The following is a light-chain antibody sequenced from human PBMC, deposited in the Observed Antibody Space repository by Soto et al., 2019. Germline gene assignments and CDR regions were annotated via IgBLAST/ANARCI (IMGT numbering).Light chain of an antibody. CDR3: SSYAGSNNYV. V-gene: IGLV2-8*01. Sequence: QSALTKPPSASGSPGQSVTISCTGTSSDVGAYNYVSWYQFHAGKAPKLIVYEVSKRPSDVPDRFSASKSGNTASLTVSGLQTEDEADYYCSSYAGSNNYVFGIGTKLTVL. CDR1: SSDVGAYNY. J-gene: IGLJ1*01. CDR2: EVS.